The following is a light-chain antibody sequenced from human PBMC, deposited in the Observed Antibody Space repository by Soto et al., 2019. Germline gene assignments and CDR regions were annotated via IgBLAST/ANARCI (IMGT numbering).Light chain of an antibody. CDR3: QQYGSSPGT. Sequence: EFVLTQSPCTLSLSPGERATLSCRASQTVRNNYLAWYQQKPGQAPRLLIYDASSRATGIPDRFSGGGSGTDFTLTISRLEPEDFAVYYCQQYGSSPGTFGQGTKVDIK. V-gene: IGKV3-20*01. J-gene: IGKJ1*01. CDR1: QTVRNNY. CDR2: DAS.